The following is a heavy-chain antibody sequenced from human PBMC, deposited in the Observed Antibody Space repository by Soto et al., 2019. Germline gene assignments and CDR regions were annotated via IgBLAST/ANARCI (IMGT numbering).Heavy chain of an antibody. D-gene: IGHD3-16*01. CDR3: ARVWDYYGMDV. CDR1: GGSISSDDYY. J-gene: IGHJ6*02. Sequence: SETLSLTCTVSGGSISSDDYYWNWIRQRPGKGLEWIGNIYYRGNTNYNPSLKSRIIMSMDMSENQFSLKLTSVTAADTAVYYCARVWDYYGMDVWGQGTTVTVS. V-gene: IGHV4-31*03. CDR2: IYYRGNT.